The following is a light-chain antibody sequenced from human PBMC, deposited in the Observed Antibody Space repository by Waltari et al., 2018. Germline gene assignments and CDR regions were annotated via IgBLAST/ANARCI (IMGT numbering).Light chain of an antibody. V-gene: IGKV3-20*01. CDR2: GSS. CDR3: QQYGRSWNT. CDR1: QSFSSNY. Sequence: ELVLTQSPGTLSLSPGERATLSCRASQSFSSNYLAWYQQRPGQAPRLLIHGSSSRATGIPDRFSGSGSGTDFTLTISRLEPEDFAVYYCQQYGRSWNTFGQGTKLDIK. J-gene: IGKJ2*01.